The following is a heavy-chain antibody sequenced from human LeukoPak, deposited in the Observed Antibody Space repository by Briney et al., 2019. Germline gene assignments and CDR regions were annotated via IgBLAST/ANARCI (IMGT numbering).Heavy chain of an antibody. V-gene: IGHV3-23*01. CDR1: GFTYSSYA. D-gene: IGHD3-16*02. J-gene: IGHJ5*02. CDR3: AKVELSASGGELDP. CDR2: IRGDGVTT. Sequence: PGGSLRLSCAASGFTYSSYAMSWVRQAPGKELEWVSAIRGDGVTTYDADSVKGRFTISRDNFKNTLYLEMKSLRADDTAVYYCAKVELSASGGELDPWGQGTLVIVSS.